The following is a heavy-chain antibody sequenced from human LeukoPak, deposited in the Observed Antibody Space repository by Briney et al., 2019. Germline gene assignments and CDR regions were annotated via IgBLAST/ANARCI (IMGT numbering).Heavy chain of an antibody. Sequence: GGSLRLSCAASGFTFSDYYMSWIRQAPGKGLEWVSHISSSGSTIYYADSVKGRFTISRDNAKNSLYLQMNSLRAEDTAVYYCARGMQIVVVPAAANYYYYGMDVWGQGTTVTVSS. CDR1: GFTFSDYY. J-gene: IGHJ6*02. D-gene: IGHD2-2*01. V-gene: IGHV3-11*01. CDR2: ISSSGSTI. CDR3: ARGMQIVVVPAAANYYYYGMDV.